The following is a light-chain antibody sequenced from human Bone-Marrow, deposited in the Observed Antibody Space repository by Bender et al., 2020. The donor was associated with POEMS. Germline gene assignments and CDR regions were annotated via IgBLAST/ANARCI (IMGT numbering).Light chain of an antibody. V-gene: IGLV1-44*01. CDR2: SSH. J-gene: IGLJ3*02. CDR3: AVWDDSLNGWV. CDR1: TPNTGPIV. Sequence: QSVLTQPPPPFGPPGKRATTFCSEATPNTGPIVGIWNQTLQGTAPKLLIYSSHRRPSEVPDRFSGSRSGTSASLAISGLQSEDEADYYCAVWDDSLNGWVFGGGTKLTVL.